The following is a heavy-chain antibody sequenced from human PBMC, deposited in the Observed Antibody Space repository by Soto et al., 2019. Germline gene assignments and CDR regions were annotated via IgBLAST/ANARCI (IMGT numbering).Heavy chain of an antibody. Sequence: QVQLVQSGAEVKKPGSSVKVSCKASGGTFSSYTISWVRQAPGQGLEWMGRIIPILGIANYAQKFQGRVTITADKSPSTAYMELSSLRSEDTAVYYCATPTVRVGEGDAFDIWGQGTMVTVSS. D-gene: IGHD4-17*01. CDR3: ATPTVRVGEGDAFDI. CDR1: GGTFSSYT. CDR2: IIPILGIA. J-gene: IGHJ3*02. V-gene: IGHV1-69*02.